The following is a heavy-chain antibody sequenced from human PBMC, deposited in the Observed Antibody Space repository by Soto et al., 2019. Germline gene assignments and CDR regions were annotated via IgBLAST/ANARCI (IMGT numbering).Heavy chain of an antibody. D-gene: IGHD6-13*01. CDR3: ARVAYSSSWYPGY. Sequence: QVQLVESGGGVVQPGRSLRLSCAASGFTFSSYGMHWVRQAPDKGLEWVAVIWYDGSNKYYADSVKGRFTISRDNSKNTLYLQMNSLRAEDTAVYYCARVAYSSSWYPGYWGQGTLVTVSS. J-gene: IGHJ4*02. CDR1: GFTFSSYG. V-gene: IGHV3-33*01. CDR2: IWYDGSNK.